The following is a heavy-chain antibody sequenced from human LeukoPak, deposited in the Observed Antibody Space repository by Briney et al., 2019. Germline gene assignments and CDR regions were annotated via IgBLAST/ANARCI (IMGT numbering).Heavy chain of an antibody. CDR1: NGSVSGYY. V-gene: IGHV4-4*07. Sequence: SETLSLTCTVSNGSVSGYYWTWIRRPAGKGLEWIGRINTSGNTNYNPSLKSRVTMSVDTSKDQFSLNLTSVTAADTAVYYCARETPPLRPFDCWGQGTLVTVSS. CDR2: INTSGNT. D-gene: IGHD5/OR15-5a*01. J-gene: IGHJ4*02. CDR3: ARETPPLRPFDC.